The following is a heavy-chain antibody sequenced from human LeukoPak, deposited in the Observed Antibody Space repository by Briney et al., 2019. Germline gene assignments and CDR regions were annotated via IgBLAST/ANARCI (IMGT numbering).Heavy chain of an antibody. Sequence: PGGSLRLSCLASGFPFSGYAMHWVRQAPGKGLESVATISSYGETNYADSVQGRFTISRDNANNTLFLYMNSLRAEDTAVYYCVRDRLSNDYAHNCFDSWGQGTLVTVSS. V-gene: IGHV3-30*04. CDR2: ISSYGET. D-gene: IGHD4-17*01. CDR1: GFPFSGYA. CDR3: VRDRLSNDYAHNCFDS. J-gene: IGHJ5*01.